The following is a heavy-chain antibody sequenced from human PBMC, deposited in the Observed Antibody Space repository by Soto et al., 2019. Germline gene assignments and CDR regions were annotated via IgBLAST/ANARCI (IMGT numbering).Heavy chain of an antibody. CDR1: GFSLSTSGVG. J-gene: IGHJ4*02. CDR3: AHTPRLGIFY. Sequence: SGPTLVKPTQTLTLTCTFSGFSLSTSGVGVGWIRQPPGKALEWLALIYWNDDKRYSSSLKSRLTITKDTSKNQLVITMTNMDPVDTASYYCAHTPRLGIFYWGQGTLVTVSS. V-gene: IGHV2-5*01. D-gene: IGHD7-27*01. CDR2: IYWNDDK.